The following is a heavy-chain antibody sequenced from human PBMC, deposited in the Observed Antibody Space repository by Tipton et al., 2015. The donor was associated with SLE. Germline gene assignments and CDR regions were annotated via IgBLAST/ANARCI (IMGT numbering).Heavy chain of an antibody. V-gene: IGHV4-61*05. CDR1: GDSISNNNYF. J-gene: IGHJ4*02. Sequence: TLSLTCNVSGDSISNNNYFWGWIRQPPGKGLELIGFIYYSGTTNNNPSLKSRVTISVDTSKNQISLRLTSVTAADSAVYYCSRSAGGSHYPSSFDLWGQGTQVTVPS. D-gene: IGHD1-26*01. CDR2: IYYSGTT. CDR3: SRSAGGSHYPSSFDL.